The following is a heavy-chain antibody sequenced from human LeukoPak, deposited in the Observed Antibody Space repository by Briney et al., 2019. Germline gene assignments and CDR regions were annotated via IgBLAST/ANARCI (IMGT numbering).Heavy chain of an antibody. CDR2: ISGSGGST. CDR3: AKASLGYCSSTSCRGRWFDP. Sequence: GGSLRLSCAASGFTLSSYAMSWVRQAPGKGLEWVSAISGSGGSTYYADSVKGRFTISRDNSKNTLYLQMNSLRAEDTAVYYCAKASLGYCSSTSCRGRWFDPWGQGTLVTVSS. CDR1: GFTLSSYA. D-gene: IGHD2-2*01. J-gene: IGHJ5*02. V-gene: IGHV3-23*01.